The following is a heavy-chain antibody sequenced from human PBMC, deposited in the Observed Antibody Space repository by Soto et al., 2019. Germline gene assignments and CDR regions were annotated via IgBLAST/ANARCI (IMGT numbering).Heavy chain of an antibody. Sequence: GSLRLSCAASGFTFSSYAMSWVRQAPGKGLEWVSAISGSGGSTYYADSVKGRFTISRDNPKNTLYLQMNSLRAEDTAVYYCAKDNGNIVATIMDYWGQGTLVTVSS. J-gene: IGHJ4*02. V-gene: IGHV3-23*01. D-gene: IGHD5-12*01. CDR3: AKDNGNIVATIMDY. CDR1: GFTFSSYA. CDR2: ISGSGGST.